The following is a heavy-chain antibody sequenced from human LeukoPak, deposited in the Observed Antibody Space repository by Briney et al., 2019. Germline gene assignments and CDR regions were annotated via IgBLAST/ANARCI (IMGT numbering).Heavy chain of an antibody. J-gene: IGHJ4*02. CDR1: GFTFSRYA. V-gene: IGHV3-30-3*01. CDR3: AREGGYCSSTTCYFDS. D-gene: IGHD2-2*01. Sequence: PGRSLRLSCAASGFTFSRYAMHWVRQAPGKGLEWVAVISYDGSKESYADSVKGRFTVSRDNSKNTLYLQMNSPRAEDTAVYYCAREGGYCSSTTCYFDSWGQGTVVTVSS. CDR2: ISYDGSKE.